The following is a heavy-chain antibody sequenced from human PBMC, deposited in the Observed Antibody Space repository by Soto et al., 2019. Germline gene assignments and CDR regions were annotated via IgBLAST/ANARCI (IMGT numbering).Heavy chain of an antibody. CDR2: INHSGST. Sequence: SETLSLTCAVYGGSFSGYYWSWIRQPPGKGLEWIGEINHSGSTNYNPSLKSRVTISVDTSKNQFSLKLSSVTAADTAVYHCARSKDSSGYPTWFDPWGQGTLVTVSS. J-gene: IGHJ5*02. D-gene: IGHD3-22*01. CDR3: ARSKDSSGYPTWFDP. CDR1: GGSFSGYY. V-gene: IGHV4-34*01.